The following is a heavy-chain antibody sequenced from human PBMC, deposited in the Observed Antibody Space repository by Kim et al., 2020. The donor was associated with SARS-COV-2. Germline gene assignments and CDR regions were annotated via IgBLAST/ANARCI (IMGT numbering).Heavy chain of an antibody. Sequence: ASVKVSCKASGYIFTRYLIHWVRQAPGQGLEWIGDIDPSTGNTHFARNFQGRVTLTRDTPTTTVYMDVTSLTSDDTAVYYCAREMASTYYFTYWGQGTLVAVSS. CDR3: AREMASTYYFTY. CDR2: IDPSTGNT. V-gene: IGHV1-46*01. CDR1: GYIFTRYL. J-gene: IGHJ4*02. D-gene: IGHD5-12*01.